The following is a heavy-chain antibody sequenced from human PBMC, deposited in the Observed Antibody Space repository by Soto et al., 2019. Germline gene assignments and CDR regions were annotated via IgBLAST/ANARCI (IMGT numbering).Heavy chain of an antibody. J-gene: IGHJ4*02. V-gene: IGHV4-59*08. CDR2: IYSSGST. CDR3: ATSHSGYDSSGFPILNY. Sequence: SETLSLTCTVSGGSISNSYWSWIRQSPGKGLEWIGYIYSSGSTNYNPSLKSRVTISVDTSKNQFSLKLSSLIAADTAVYYCATSHSGYDSSGFPILNYWGQGTLVTVSS. CDR1: GGSISNSY. D-gene: IGHD3-22*01.